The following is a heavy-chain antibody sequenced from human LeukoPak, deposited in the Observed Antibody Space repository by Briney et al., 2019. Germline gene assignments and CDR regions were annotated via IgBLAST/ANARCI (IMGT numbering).Heavy chain of an antibody. V-gene: IGHV3-74*01. J-gene: IGHJ4*02. Sequence: PGGSLRLSCAASGFIFNNYWMHWVRQVPGKGLEWLSRVDGDGTGTSYADSVKGRFTISRDNAKNSVYLQMNSLRVEDTAVYYCAREIVLIPAAPPGFDYWGQGTLVTVSS. CDR1: GFIFNNYW. CDR3: AREIVLIPAAPPGFDY. CDR2: VDGDGTGT. D-gene: IGHD2-2*01.